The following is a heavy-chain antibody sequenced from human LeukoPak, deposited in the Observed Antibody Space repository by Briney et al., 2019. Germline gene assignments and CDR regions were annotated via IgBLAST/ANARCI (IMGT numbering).Heavy chain of an antibody. V-gene: IGHV3-23*01. CDR2: ISGSDSST. D-gene: IGHD5-24*01. CDR3: AKSGYNRFDY. J-gene: IGHJ4*02. CDR1: GFTFSSYG. Sequence: GGSLRLSCAASGFTFSSYGMSWVRQAPGKGLEWVSTISGSDSSTYYADSVKGRFTISRDNSKNTLYLQMNSLRADDTAVYYCAKSGYNRFDYWGQGTLVTVSS.